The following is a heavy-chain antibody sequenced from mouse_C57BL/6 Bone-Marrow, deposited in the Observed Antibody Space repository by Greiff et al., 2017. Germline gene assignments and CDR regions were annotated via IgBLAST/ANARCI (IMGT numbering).Heavy chain of an antibody. CDR3: APIYYGNAGFAF. CDR1: VYTFPDYY. Sequence: FQLQQSGPELVKPVASVQISCKSSVYTFPDYYLNWVKQSHGPILAWIFDLTPYHVCTSYNQKFKGKATLTVDTSSSTAYMELRSLTSEDSAVYYCAPIYYGNAGFAFWGPGTLVTVSA. V-gene: IGHV1-26*01. J-gene: IGHJ3*01. D-gene: IGHD2-1*01. CDR2: LTPYHVCT.